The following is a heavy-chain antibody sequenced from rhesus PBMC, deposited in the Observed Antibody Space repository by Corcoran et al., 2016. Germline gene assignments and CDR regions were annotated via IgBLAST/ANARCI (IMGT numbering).Heavy chain of an antibody. CDR2: ISYTGGST. CDR1: GFSSGDYS. J-gene: IGHJ4*01. CDR3: ARDLRTIAAAGFDY. Sequence: LQLVESGGAWASPGVSGRLSCASSGFSSGDYSWYWVGQAPGKGLEWVSGISYTGGSTYYADSVKGRFTISRENAKNTLYLQMDSLRAEDTAVYYCARDLRTIAAAGFDYWGQGVLVTVSS. V-gene: IGHV3S18*01. D-gene: IGHD6-25*01.